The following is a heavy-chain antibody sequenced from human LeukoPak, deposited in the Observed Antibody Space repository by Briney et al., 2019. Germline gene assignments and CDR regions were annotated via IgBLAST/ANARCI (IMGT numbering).Heavy chain of an antibody. CDR1: GFTFSSYA. CDR2: ISYDGSNK. D-gene: IGHD1-26*01. Sequence: GGSLRLSCAASGFTFSSYAMHWVREAPGKGLEWVAVISYDGSNKYYADSVKGRFTISRDNSKNTLYLQMNSLRAEDTAIYYCAKSYSGTYRSFDYWGQGTLVAVSS. CDR3: AKSYSGTYRSFDY. V-gene: IGHV3-30-3*02. J-gene: IGHJ4*02.